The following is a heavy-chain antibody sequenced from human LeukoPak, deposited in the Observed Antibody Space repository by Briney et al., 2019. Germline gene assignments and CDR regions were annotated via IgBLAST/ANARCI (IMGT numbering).Heavy chain of an antibody. J-gene: IGHJ4*02. V-gene: IGHV1-18*01. CDR1: GHSFTSYG. D-gene: IGHD2-21*02. CDR2: ISGYNGNT. Sequence: ASVKVSCKASGHSFTSYGICWVRQAPGQGLEWMGWISGYNGNTNCAQKFQGRVTMTTDTSTSTAYMKLRSLRSDDTAVYYCARDERGSCGGDCYYFDYWGQGTLVTVSS. CDR3: ARDERGSCGGDCYYFDY.